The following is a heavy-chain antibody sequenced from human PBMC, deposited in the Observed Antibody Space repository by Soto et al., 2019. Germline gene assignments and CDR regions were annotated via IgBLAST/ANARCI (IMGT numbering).Heavy chain of an antibody. Sequence: PGGSLRLSCAASGFTFSSYAMSWVRQAPGKGLEWVSAISGSGGSTYYADSVKGRFTISRDNSKNTLYLQMNSLRAEDTAVYYCAKDITIFGVVPYYFDYWGQGTLVTVSS. D-gene: IGHD3-3*01. CDR1: GFTFSSYA. J-gene: IGHJ4*02. CDR3: AKDITIFGVVPYYFDY. CDR2: ISGSGGST. V-gene: IGHV3-23*01.